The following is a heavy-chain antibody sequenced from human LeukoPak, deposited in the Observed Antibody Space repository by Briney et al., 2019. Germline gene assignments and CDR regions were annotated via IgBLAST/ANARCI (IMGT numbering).Heavy chain of an antibody. Sequence: GASVNVSCKASGYAFTGYYMHWVRQAPGQGLEWMGRINPNSGGTNYAQKFQGRVTMTRDTSISTAYMELSRLRSDDTAVYYCARAPPVTTTYYYYYGMDVWGQGTTVTVSS. CDR1: GYAFTGYY. J-gene: IGHJ6*02. CDR2: INPNSGGT. V-gene: IGHV1-2*06. CDR3: ARAPPVTTTYYYYYGMDV. D-gene: IGHD4-11*01.